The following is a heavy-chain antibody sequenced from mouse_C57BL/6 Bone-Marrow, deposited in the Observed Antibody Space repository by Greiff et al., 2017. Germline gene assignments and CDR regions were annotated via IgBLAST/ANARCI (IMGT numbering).Heavy chain of an antibody. CDR2: ISSGGSYT. CDR1: GFTFSSYG. Sequence: EVTLVESGGDLVKPGGSLKLSCAASGFTFSSYGMSWVRQTPDKRLEWVATISSGGSYTYYPDSVKGRFTISRDNAKNTLYLQMSSRKSEVTAMYYWARKGVYYYGSSYDWFAYWGQGTLVTVSA. CDR3: ARKGVYYYGSSYDWFAY. J-gene: IGHJ3*01. V-gene: IGHV5-6*02. D-gene: IGHD1-1*01.